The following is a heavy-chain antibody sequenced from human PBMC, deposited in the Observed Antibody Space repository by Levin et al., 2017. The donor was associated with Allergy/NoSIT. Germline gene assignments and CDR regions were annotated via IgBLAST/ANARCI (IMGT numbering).Heavy chain of an antibody. V-gene: IGHV3-23*01. J-gene: IGHJ3*02. CDR1: GFTFSSYA. CDR3: AKDCENDFWSGWAFDI. CDR2: ISGSGGST. Sequence: GGSLRLSCAASGFTFSSYAMSWVRQAPGKGLEWVSAISGSGGSTYYADSVKGRFTISRDNSKNTLYLQMNSLRAEDTAVYYCAKDCENDFWSGWAFDIWGQGTMVTVSS. D-gene: IGHD3-3*01.